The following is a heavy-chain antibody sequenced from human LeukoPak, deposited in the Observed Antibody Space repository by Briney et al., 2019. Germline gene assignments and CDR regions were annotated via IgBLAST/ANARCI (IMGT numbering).Heavy chain of an antibody. CDR3: TMIQGWGSGSYYVDY. CDR2: IKSNAAGATT. D-gene: IGHD3-10*01. CDR1: GFSFGDHW. J-gene: IGHJ4*02. Sequence: GGSLRLSCAASGFSFGDHWMSWVRQAPGKGPEWVGRIKSNAAGATTDYAAPVKGRFTIPRDDSRHTLYLQMNSLKTEDTAVYYCTMIQGWGSGSYYVDYWGQGTLVTVSS. V-gene: IGHV3-15*01.